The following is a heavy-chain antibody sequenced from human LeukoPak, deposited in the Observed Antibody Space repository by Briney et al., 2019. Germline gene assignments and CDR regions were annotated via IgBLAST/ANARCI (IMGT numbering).Heavy chain of an antibody. J-gene: IGHJ6*03. CDR3: ATAHGLRYFMDV. CDR2: ISSSGLYI. D-gene: IGHD3-9*01. Sequence: GGSLRLSCTASEFSLGDYEIHWVRHAPGKGLEWLSYISSSGLYIHYADSVKGRFNVSRDNGKEEVSLQMKSLRADDTAVYYCATAHGLRYFMDVWGKGTTVTVSS. V-gene: IGHV3-48*03. CDR1: EFSLGDYE.